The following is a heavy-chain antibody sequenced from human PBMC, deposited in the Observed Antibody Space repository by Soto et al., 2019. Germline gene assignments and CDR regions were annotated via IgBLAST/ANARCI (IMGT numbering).Heavy chain of an antibody. CDR3: ARDLAADGTRNDALEI. V-gene: IGHV6-1*01. J-gene: IGHJ3*02. D-gene: IGHD6-13*01. CDR2: TYYRSKWYN. Sequence: PWKTLSLTCAISGGRVCSNSAPWNWIRQSPSRGLEWLGGTYYRSKWYNDYAVSVTSRITINPDTSKNQFSLQLNSVTPEETAVYYCARDLAADGTRNDALEIWGQGTMVTVSS. CDR1: GGRVCSNSAP.